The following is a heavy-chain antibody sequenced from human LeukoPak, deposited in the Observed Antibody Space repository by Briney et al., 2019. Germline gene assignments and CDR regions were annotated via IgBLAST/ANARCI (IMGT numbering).Heavy chain of an antibody. V-gene: IGHV4-61*02. D-gene: IGHD6-6*01. CDR1: GGSISSGSYY. J-gene: IGHJ6*03. CDR2: IYTSGST. Sequence: SQTLSLTCTVSGGSISSGSYYWGWIRQPAGKGLEWIGRIYTSGSTNNNPSLKSRVTISVDTSKNQFSLRLTSVTAADTAVYFCARDYSTPSYYYYYMDVWGKGTTVTVSS. CDR3: ARDYSTPSYYYYYMDV.